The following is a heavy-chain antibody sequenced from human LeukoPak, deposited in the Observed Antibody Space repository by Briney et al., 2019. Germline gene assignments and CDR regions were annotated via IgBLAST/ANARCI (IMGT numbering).Heavy chain of an antibody. CDR3: TRGGQVGAIIS. CDR1: GFTFSGSA. D-gene: IGHD1-26*01. CDR2: IRSKADSYAT. J-gene: IGHJ5*02. V-gene: IGHV3-73*01. Sequence: GGSLRPSCAASGFTFSGSAMHWVRQASGKGLEWVGRIRSKADSYATEYAASVKGRFTISRDDSKNTAYLQMNSLKTEDTAVYYCTRGGQVGAIISWGQGTLVTVSS.